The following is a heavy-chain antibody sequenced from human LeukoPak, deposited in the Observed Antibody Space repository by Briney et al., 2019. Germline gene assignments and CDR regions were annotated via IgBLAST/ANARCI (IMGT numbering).Heavy chain of an antibody. J-gene: IGHJ4*02. V-gene: IGHV4-30-4*01. CDR3: ARDIDSGSSEFDY. CDR1: GGSISSGDYY. CDR2: IYYSGST. Sequence: SETLSLTCTVSGGSISSGDYYWSWIRQPPGKGLEWIGYIYYSGSTYYNPSLKSRVTISVDTSKNQFSLKLSSVTAADTAGYYCARDIDSGSSEFDYWGQGTLVTVSS. D-gene: IGHD1-26*01.